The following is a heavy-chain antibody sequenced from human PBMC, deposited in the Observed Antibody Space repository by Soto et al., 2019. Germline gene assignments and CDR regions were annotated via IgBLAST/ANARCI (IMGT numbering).Heavy chain of an antibody. D-gene: IGHD2-2*01. CDR2: LYTSGNG. V-gene: IGHV3-53*01. CDR1: EFTVSTTY. J-gene: IGHJ4*02. Sequence: GGSLRLSCAASEFTVSTTYMSWVRQAPGKGLEWVSTLYTSGNGYYADSVKGRFTVSRDNSKDTVYLQMNSLRAEDTAVYYCARSVVPAARFDYWGQGTLVTVSS. CDR3: ARSVVPAARFDY.